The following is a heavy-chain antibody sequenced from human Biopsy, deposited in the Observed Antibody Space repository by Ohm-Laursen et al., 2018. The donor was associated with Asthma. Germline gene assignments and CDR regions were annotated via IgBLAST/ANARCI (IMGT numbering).Heavy chain of an antibody. CDR1: GGTFSNFA. Sequence: ASVKVSCNAPGGTFSNFAISWVRQAPGQGLEWLGGIMTVFGTTNYAQKFQGRVTITADESTSTAYMEVTSLRSEDTAIYYCARCQVGYSSGWTLLLKKIYYSGMDVWGQGTAVTVSS. V-gene: IGHV1-69*13. CDR2: IMTVFGTT. J-gene: IGHJ6*02. D-gene: IGHD6-19*01. CDR3: ARCQVGYSSGWTLLLKKIYYSGMDV.